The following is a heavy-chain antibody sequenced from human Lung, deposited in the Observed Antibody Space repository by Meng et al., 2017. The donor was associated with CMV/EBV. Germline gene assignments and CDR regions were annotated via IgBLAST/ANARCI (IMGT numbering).Heavy chain of an antibody. V-gene: IGHV4-31*03. J-gene: IGHJ6*01. CDR2: IYYSGST. CDR1: GGSISSGGYY. CDR3: ARDRSHSYYYYGMDV. Sequence: SXTLSLXCTVSGGSISSGGYYWSWIRQHPGKGLEWIGYIYYSGSTYHNPSLKSRVTISVDTSKNQFSLKLSSVTAADTAVYYCARDRSHSYYYYGMDVWGQGTTVTVSS.